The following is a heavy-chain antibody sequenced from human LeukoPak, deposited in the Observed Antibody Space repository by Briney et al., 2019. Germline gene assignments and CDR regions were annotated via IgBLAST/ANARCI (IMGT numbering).Heavy chain of an antibody. J-gene: IGHJ6*03. CDR3: ARTTEGGYTYGYFYYYCMDV. CDR1: GGSISSYY. CDR2: IYYSGST. V-gene: IGHV4-59*07. Sequence: PSDTLSLTCTVSGGSISSYYWSWIRQPPGKGLEWIGYIYYSGSTNYNPSLKSRVTISVDASKDQFSLKLTSVTAADTAVYYCARTTEGGYTYGYFYYYCMDVWGKGTTVTISS. D-gene: IGHD5-18*01.